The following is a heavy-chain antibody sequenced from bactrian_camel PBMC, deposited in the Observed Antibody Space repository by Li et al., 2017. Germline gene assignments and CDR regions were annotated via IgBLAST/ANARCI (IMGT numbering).Heavy chain of an antibody. CDR3: ATVFLGYYPDY. Sequence: VQLVESGGGSVQAGGSLRLSCAASGYPENSYYMAWLRQAPGTERELVAGIEDDGSTYYADSVKGRFTISRDNAKNTVYLQLDSLKTEDTALYYCATVFLGYYPDYWGQGTQVTVS. CDR2: IEDDGST. J-gene: IGHJ4*01. V-gene: IGHV3S10*01. D-gene: IGHD2*01. CDR1: GYPENSYY.